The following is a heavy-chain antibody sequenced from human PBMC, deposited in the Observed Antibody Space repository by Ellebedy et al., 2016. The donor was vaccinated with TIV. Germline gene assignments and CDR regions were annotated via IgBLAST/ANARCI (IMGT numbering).Heavy chain of an antibody. J-gene: IGHJ5*02. D-gene: IGHD3-16*01. CDR3: ARGVGGTSLNWFDP. CDR2: ISFDGRSV. CDR1: GFTFSSST. Sequence: GGSLRLXCAASGFTFSSSTMHWVRQAPGWGLEWVAGISFDGRSVHYADSVKGRFTISRDNTKNSLFLQMNSLGVEDTAVYYCARGVGGTSLNWFDPWGQGTLVTVSS. V-gene: IGHV3-30*04.